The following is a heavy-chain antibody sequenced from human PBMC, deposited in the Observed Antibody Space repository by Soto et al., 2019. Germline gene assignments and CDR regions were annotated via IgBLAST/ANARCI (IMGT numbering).Heavy chain of an antibody. D-gene: IGHD4-17*01. CDR3: ASLPYGGNSRNY. J-gene: IGHJ4*02. CDR1: GGSISSYY. CDR2: IYYSGST. Sequence: SETLSLTCTVSGGSISSYYWSWIRQPPGKGLEWIGYIYYSGSTNYNPSLKSRVTISVDTSKNQFSLKLSSVTAADTAVYYCASLPYGGNSRNYWDQGTLVTVSS. V-gene: IGHV4-59*01.